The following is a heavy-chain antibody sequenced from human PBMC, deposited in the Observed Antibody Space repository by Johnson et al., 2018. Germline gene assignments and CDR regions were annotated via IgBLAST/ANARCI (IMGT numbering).Heavy chain of an antibody. CDR1: GFTFSSYS. CDR3: AKATNRDYDDYEYFQH. D-gene: IGHD4-17*01. V-gene: IGHV3-21*04. J-gene: IGHJ1*01. CDR2: ISSSSRYI. Sequence: VQLQESGGGLVKPGGSLRLSCAASGFTFSSYSMNWVRQAPGKGLEWVSSISSSSRYIYYADSVKGRFTISRDNAKNSLYLQMNSLRVEDTALYYCAKATNRDYDDYEYFQHWGQGTLVTVSS.